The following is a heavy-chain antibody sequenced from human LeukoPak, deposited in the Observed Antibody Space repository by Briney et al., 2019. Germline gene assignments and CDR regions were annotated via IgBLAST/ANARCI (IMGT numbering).Heavy chain of an antibody. V-gene: IGHV3-23*01. J-gene: IGHJ4*01. CDR3: ARGSAAAAPGWVY. CDR2: VSGHGDTT. Sequence: GGSLRLSCAASGFSFTDYAMSWARQPPGKGLEWVSAVSGHGDTTDYVDSVKGRFTISRDNSRNTVHLQIDSLRIEDTGVYYCARGSAAAAPGWVYWGHGTLVTVSS. CDR1: GFSFTDYA. D-gene: IGHD6-19*01.